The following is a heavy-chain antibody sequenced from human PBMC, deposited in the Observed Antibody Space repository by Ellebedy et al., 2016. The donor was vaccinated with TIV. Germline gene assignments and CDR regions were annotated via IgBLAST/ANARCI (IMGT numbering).Heavy chain of an antibody. CDR3: ARSRGYYGSGYFDY. Sequence: SETLSLTXTVSGGSISSSSYYWGWIRQPPGKGLEWIGSIYYSGTTYYNPSLKSRVTISVDTSKNQFSLKLNSVTAADTAVYYCARSRGYYGSGYFDYWGQGTLVTVSS. CDR2: IYYSGTT. D-gene: IGHD3-10*01. J-gene: IGHJ4*02. V-gene: IGHV4-39*01. CDR1: GGSISSSSYY.